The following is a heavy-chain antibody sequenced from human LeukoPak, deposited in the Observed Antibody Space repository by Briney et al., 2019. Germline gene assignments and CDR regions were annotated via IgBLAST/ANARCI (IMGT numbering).Heavy chain of an antibody. CDR2: ISSSSSTI. CDR1: GFTFSSYS. D-gene: IGHD7-27*01. CDR3: ARDAGRWGSRGYYFDY. J-gene: IGHJ4*02. Sequence: VGSLRLSCAASGFTFSSYSMNWVRQAPGKGLEWVSYISSSSSTIYYADSVKGRFTISRGNAKNSLYLQMNSLRAEDTAVYYCARDAGRWGSRGYYFDYWGQGTLVTVSS. V-gene: IGHV3-48*01.